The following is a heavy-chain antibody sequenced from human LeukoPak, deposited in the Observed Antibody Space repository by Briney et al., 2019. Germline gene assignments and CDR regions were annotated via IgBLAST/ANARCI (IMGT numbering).Heavy chain of an antibody. V-gene: IGHV3-48*03. CDR2: INSSESTI. J-gene: IGHJ6*04. CDR3: AELGITMIGGV. D-gene: IGHD3-10*02. Sequence: PGGSLRLSCAASGFTFSSYEMNWVRQGPGKGLEWVSYINSSESTIYYADSVKGRFTISRDNAKNSLYLHMNSLRAEDTAVYYCAELGITMIGGVWGKGTTVTISS. CDR1: GFTFSSYE.